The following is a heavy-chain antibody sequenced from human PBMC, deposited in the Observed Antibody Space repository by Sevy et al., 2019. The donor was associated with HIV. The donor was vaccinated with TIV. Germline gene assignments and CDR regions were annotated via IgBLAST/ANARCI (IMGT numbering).Heavy chain of an antibody. V-gene: IGHV3-73*01. D-gene: IGHD6-13*01. CDR3: GRQGVAAEIDY. J-gene: IGHJ4*02. Sequence: GGSVSLSCAASGFTFSVAAVHWVRQASGKGLEWVGRIRNKADSYAKSYAASVKGRLTIYRDDSKNMAYLQMNRLKTEDTAVYCCGRQGVAAEIDYWGRATLVTVSS. CDR1: GFTFSVAA. CDR2: IRNKADSYAK.